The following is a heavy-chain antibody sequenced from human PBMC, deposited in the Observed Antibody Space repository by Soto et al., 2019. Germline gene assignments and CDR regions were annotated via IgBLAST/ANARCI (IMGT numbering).Heavy chain of an antibody. CDR1: GFTFSSYA. J-gene: IGHJ5*02. V-gene: IGHV3-23*01. CDR3: ATTIQLWFRPQFEP. CDR2: ISGSGGST. D-gene: IGHD5-18*01. Sequence: GGSLRLSCAASGFTFSSYAMSWVRQAPGKGLEWASAISGSGGSTYYADSVKGRFTISRDNSKNTLYLQMNSLRAEDTAVYYCATTIQLWFRPQFEPWGQGTLVTISS.